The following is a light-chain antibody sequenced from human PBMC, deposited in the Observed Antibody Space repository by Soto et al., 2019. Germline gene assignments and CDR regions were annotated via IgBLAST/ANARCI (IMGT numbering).Light chain of an antibody. V-gene: IGLV2-14*01. CDR3: SSFSVASPL. Sequence: QSLVTQPASMSGSAGQWVTMSCAGASNGIGGYNYVGWYQHYPGTAPKLIIYDVSSRPSGVSHRFSGSKYGNTASLTISGLQAEDEADYYCSSFSVASPLFGTGTKVTVL. J-gene: IGLJ1*01. CDR2: DVS. CDR1: SNGIGGYNY.